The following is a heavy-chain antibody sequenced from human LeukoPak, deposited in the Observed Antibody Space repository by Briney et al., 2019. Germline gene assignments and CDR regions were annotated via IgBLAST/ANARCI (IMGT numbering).Heavy chain of an antibody. V-gene: IGHV4-38-2*01. CDR2: IYHSGST. CDR1: GYSISSGYY. Sequence: PSETLSLTCAVSGYSISSGYYWGWIRQPPGKGLEWIGSIYHSGSTYHNPSLKSRVTISVDTSKNQFSLKLSSVTAADTAVYCCPRPSRNYDILTGYSTDFRFDYWGQGPLVTVSS. D-gene: IGHD3-9*01. CDR3: PRPSRNYDILTGYSTDFRFDY. J-gene: IGHJ4*02.